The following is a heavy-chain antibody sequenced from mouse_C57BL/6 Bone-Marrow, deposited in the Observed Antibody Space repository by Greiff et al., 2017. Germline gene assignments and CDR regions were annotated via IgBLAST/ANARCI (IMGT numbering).Heavy chain of an antibody. CDR1: GYAFTNYL. J-gene: IGHJ2*01. V-gene: IGHV1-54*01. Sequence: QVQLQQSGAELVRPGTSVKVSCKASGYAFTNYLIEWVKQRPGQGLEWIGVINPGSGGTNYNEKFKGKATLTADKSSSTAYMQLSSLTSEDSAVDFCARRTAQAPYYFDYWGQGTTLTVSS. CDR3: ARRTAQAPYYFDY. CDR2: INPGSGGT. D-gene: IGHD3-2*02.